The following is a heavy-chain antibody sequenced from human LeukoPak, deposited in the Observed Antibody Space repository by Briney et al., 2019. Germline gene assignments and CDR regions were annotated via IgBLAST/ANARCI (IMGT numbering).Heavy chain of an antibody. D-gene: IGHD2-21*01. V-gene: IGHV3-33*01. CDR1: GFTFSSYG. Sequence: GRSLRLSCAASGFTFSSYGMHWVRQAPGKGLEWVAVIWYDGSNKYYADSVKGRFTISRDNSKNTLYLQMNSLRAEDTAVYYCARGADGDFFDYWDQGTLVTVSS. J-gene: IGHJ4*02. CDR3: ARGADGDFFDY. CDR2: IWYDGSNK.